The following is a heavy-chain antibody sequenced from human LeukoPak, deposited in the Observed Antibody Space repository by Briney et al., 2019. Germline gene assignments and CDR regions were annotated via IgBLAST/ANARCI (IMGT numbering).Heavy chain of an antibody. CDR3: ARSERITMILGGAFDI. Sequence: PSETLSLTCTVSSGSIGSYYWSWIRQPPGKGLEWIGYIYYRGSTNYSPSLKSRVTISVDTSKNQFSLKLSSVTASDTAMYYCARSERITMILGGAFDIWGQGTMVTVSS. D-gene: IGHD3-22*01. J-gene: IGHJ3*02. CDR1: SGSIGSYY. CDR2: IYYRGST. V-gene: IGHV4-59*08.